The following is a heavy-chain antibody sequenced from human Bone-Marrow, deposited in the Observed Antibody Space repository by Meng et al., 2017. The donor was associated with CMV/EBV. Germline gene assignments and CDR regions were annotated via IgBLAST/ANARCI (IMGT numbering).Heavy chain of an antibody. D-gene: IGHD1-14*01. CDR3: ATNPKNPDDY. CDR2: ISYDEVDK. V-gene: IGHV3-30*04. CDR1: GFPFNAYT. J-gene: IGHJ4*02. Sequence: GESLKISCAASGFPFNAYTFHWVRQAPGKGLEWVTVISYDEVDKYYADSVKGRFTISRDNAKNSLYLQLDSLRVEDTAVYYCATNPKNPDDYWGQGTLVTVSS.